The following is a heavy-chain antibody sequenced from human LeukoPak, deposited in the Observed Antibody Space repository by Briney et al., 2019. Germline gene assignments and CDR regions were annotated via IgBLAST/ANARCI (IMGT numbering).Heavy chain of an antibody. CDR3: VGSIRYYDSSGYYFHY. CDR1: GFTFSSYA. D-gene: IGHD3-22*01. Sequence: GRSLRLSCAASGFTFSSYAMHWVRQAPGKGLEWVAFISYVGTNKNYTDSVEGRFTISRDNSKNTLYLQLNSLSAEDTAVYYCVGSIRYYDSSGYYFHYWGQGTLVTVSS. V-gene: IGHV3-30*04. CDR2: ISYVGTNK. J-gene: IGHJ4*02.